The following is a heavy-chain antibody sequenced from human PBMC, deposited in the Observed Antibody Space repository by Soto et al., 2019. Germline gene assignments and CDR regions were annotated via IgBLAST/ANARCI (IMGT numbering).Heavy chain of an antibody. D-gene: IGHD4-17*01. V-gene: IGHV3-23*01. Sequence: PGGSLRLSCAASGFTFSSYAMSWVRQAPGKGLEWVSAISCSGGSTYYADSVKGRFTISRDNSKNTLSLQMNSLRAEDTAVYYCAKDQVYGGNSGYFDYWGQGTLVTVSS. J-gene: IGHJ4*02. CDR2: ISCSGGST. CDR1: GFTFSSYA. CDR3: AKDQVYGGNSGYFDY.